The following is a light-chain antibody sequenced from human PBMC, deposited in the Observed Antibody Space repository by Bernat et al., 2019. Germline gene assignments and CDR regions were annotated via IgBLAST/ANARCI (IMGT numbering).Light chain of an antibody. CDR2: GAS. J-gene: IGKJ4*01. CDR1: QSVSGSY. CDR3: QQYGGSPLT. Sequence: EIVLTQSPGTLSLSPGERATLSCRASQSVSGSYLAWYQQKPGQAPRLLIYGASSRATGIPDRFSGSGSGTDFTLTISRLEAEDFAVYYCQQYGGSPLTFGGGTKVEIK. V-gene: IGKV3-20*01.